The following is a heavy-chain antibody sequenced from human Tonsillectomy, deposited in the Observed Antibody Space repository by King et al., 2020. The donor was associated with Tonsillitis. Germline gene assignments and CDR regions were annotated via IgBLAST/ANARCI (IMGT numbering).Heavy chain of an antibody. J-gene: IGHJ4*02. D-gene: IGHD6-13*01. V-gene: IGHV1-18*01. CDR3: ARDLGYSSSWYRDY. Sequence: QLVQSGTEVRKPGASVKVSCKASGYTFTSFAISWLRQAPGQGLEWMGWINAYNGDTNCAQRFQGRVTMTTDTSTSTAYMELRSLRSDDTAVYYCARDLGYSSSWYRDYWGQGTLVTVSS. CDR1: GYTFTSFA. CDR2: INAYNGDT.